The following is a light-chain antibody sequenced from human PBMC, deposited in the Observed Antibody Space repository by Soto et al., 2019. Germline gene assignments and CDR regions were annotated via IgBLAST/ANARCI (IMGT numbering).Light chain of an antibody. CDR3: QQFSSYPLT. CDR1: QTVRNNY. J-gene: IGKJ4*01. CDR2: DAS. V-gene: IGKV3-20*01. Sequence: EFVLRQSAGTLSLYKGERATLSCRASQTVRNNYLAWYQQKPGQAPRLPIYDASSRATAIPDRFSGGGSGTDFTLTISRLEPEDFAVYYCQQFSSYPLTFALGTKV.